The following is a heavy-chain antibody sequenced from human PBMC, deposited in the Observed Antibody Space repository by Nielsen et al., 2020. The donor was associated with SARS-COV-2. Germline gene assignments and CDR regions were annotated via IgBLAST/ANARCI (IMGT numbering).Heavy chain of an antibody. CDR2: ISSSSSTI. Sequence: GESLKISCAASGFTFSSYSMNWVRQAPGKGLEWVSYISSSSSTIYYADSVKGRFTISRDNAKNSLYLQMNSLRAEDTALYYCAKDSSTSAVAGTSAPIYWGQGTLVTVPS. CDR1: GFTFSSYS. J-gene: IGHJ4*02. D-gene: IGHD6-19*01. V-gene: IGHV3-48*01. CDR3: AKDSSTSAVAGTSAPIY.